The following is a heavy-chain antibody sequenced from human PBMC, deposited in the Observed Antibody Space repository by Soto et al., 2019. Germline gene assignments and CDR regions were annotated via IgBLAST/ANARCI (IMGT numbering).Heavy chain of an antibody. J-gene: IGHJ6*02. Sequence: QIQLVQFGGEVARPGASVTVSCEASGYIFTTYGLSWVRQTPAHGLEWMGWISADSGYTQYAQFFQGRVTMTRDTARNTGYMTLRALTSDDTGMYYCARDRPPGSLYGMDAWGHGTAVTVSS. CDR2: ISADSGYT. V-gene: IGHV1-18*01. CDR3: ARDRPPGSLYGMDA. CDR1: GYIFTTYG.